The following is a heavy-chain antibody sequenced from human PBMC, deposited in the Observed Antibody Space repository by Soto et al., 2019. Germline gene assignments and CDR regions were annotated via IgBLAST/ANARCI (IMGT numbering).Heavy chain of an antibody. J-gene: IGHJ5*02. CDR3: AKDVFSVVCYNYCDP. CDR2: ISHDGTAK. Sequence: QVHLVESGGGVVQPGRSLRLSCAASGFTVNNFGMHWVRQAPGKGPEWVAMISHDGTAKYYADSVKGRFTISRDNSKNTLYLQMNNLSTEDTAVYYCAKDVFSVVCYNYCDPWGQGTRVTVSS. V-gene: IGHV3-30*18. D-gene: IGHD1-26*01. CDR1: GFTVNNFG.